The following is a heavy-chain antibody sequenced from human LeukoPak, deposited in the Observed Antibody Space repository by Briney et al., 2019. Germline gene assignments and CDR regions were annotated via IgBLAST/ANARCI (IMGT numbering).Heavy chain of an antibody. Sequence: EASVTVSCKASGYTFTNCDINWVRQATGQGLECMGWMNPNSGNTGYAQKFQGRVTITTNTSINTMYMELTSLRSEDTAVYFCARGRWRSGGWDGYYFDYWGQGTVVTVSS. CDR2: MNPNSGNT. V-gene: IGHV1-8*03. CDR3: ARGRWRSGGWDGYYFDY. J-gene: IGHJ4*02. CDR1: GYTFTNCD. D-gene: IGHD6-19*01.